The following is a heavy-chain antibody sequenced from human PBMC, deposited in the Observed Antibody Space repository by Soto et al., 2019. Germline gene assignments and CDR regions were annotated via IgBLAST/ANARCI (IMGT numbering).Heavy chain of an antibody. D-gene: IGHD3-10*01. CDR1: GGSISSSNW. CDR3: ARYYYGSGSYYNNWFDP. J-gene: IGHJ5*02. V-gene: IGHV4-4*02. CDR2: IYHSGST. Sequence: SETLSLTCAVSGGSISSSNWWSWVRQPPGKGLEWIGEIYHSGSTNYNPSLKSRVTISVDKSKNQFSLKLSSVTAADTAVYYCARYYYGSGSYYNNWFDPWGQGTLVTVSS.